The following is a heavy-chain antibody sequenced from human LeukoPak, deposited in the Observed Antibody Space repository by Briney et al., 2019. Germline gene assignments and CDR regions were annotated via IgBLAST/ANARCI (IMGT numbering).Heavy chain of an antibody. CDR3: ARLGITMIGGV. D-gene: IGHD3-10*02. CDR1: GGSFSGYY. CDR2: INHSGST. Sequence: SETLSLTCAVYGGSFSGYYWSWIRQPPGKGLEWIGEINHSGSTNYNPSLKSRVTISVDTSKNQFSLKLSSVTAADTAVYYCARLGITMIGGVWGKGTTVTISS. J-gene: IGHJ6*04. V-gene: IGHV4-34*01.